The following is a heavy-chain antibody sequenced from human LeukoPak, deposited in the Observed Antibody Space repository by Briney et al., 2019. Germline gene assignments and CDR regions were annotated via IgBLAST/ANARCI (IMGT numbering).Heavy chain of an antibody. CDR3: ARMDYYDSSGLETYYFDS. V-gene: IGHV4-59*01. D-gene: IGHD3-22*01. CDR2: IYYSGST. CDR1: GGSISSYY. J-gene: IGHJ4*02. Sequence: SETLSLTCSVSGGSISSYYWSWIRQPPGKGLEWIGYIYYSGSTNYNPSLKSRVTISVDTPKNQFSLKLSSVTAADTAVYYCARMDYYDSSGLETYYFDSWGQGTLVTVSS.